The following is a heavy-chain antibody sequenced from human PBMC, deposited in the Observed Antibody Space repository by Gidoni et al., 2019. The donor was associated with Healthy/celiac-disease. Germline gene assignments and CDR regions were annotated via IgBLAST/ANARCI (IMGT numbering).Heavy chain of an antibody. V-gene: IGHV3-7*01. CDR1: GCTFSSYW. J-gene: IGHJ4*02. D-gene: IGHD1-7*01. Sequence: EVQLVESGGGLVQPGGYRRLAWASSGCTFSSYWMSWVRQAPGKGLEWVSNIKQDGREKYYVASVKGRFTISRDNAKNSLYLQMNSLSAEDTAVYYCAREYNWNYGFDYWGQGTLVTVSS. CDR2: IKQDGREK. CDR3: AREYNWNYGFDY.